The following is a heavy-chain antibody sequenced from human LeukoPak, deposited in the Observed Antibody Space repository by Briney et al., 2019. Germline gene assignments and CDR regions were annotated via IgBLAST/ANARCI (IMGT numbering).Heavy chain of an antibody. V-gene: IGHV1-69*05. J-gene: IGHJ4*02. D-gene: IGHD2-21*02. CDR2: IIPIFGTA. CDR3: ARGRYCGGDCYWD. Sequence: SVKVSCKASGGTFSSYAISWVRQAPGQGLEWMGRIIPIFGTANYAQKFQGRVTITTDGSTSTAYMELSSLRSEDTAVYYCARGRYCGGDCYWDWGQGTLVTVSS. CDR1: GGTFSSYA.